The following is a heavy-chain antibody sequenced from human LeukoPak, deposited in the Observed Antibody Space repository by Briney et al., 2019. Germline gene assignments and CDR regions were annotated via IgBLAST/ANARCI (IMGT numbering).Heavy chain of an antibody. CDR2: IIPILGIA. J-gene: IGHJ5*02. CDR1: GGTFSSYA. Sequence: GASVKVSCKASGGTFSSYAISWVLQAPGQGLEWMGRIIPILGIANYAQKFQGRVTITADKSTSTAYMELSSLRSEDTAVYYCACDRSSGWHNWFDPWGQGTLVTVSS. D-gene: IGHD6-19*01. V-gene: IGHV1-69*04. CDR3: ACDRSSGWHNWFDP.